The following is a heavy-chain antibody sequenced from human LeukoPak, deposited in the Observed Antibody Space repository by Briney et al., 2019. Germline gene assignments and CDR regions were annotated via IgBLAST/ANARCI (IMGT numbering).Heavy chain of an antibody. D-gene: IGHD3-10*01. Sequence: GGSLRLSCAASGFTFSYYGMNWVRQAPGKGLEWVSGVTGSGTSTYYADSVKGRFTISRDNSKNTLYLQMNSLRAEDTAVYYCARGGVNTMLRGVIRYYYMDVWGKGTTVTISS. V-gene: IGHV3-23*01. CDR3: ARGGVNTMLRGVIRYYYMDV. J-gene: IGHJ6*03. CDR1: GFTFSYYG. CDR2: VTGSGTST.